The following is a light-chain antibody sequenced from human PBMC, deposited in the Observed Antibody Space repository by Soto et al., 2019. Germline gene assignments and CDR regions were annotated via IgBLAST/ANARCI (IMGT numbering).Light chain of an antibody. J-gene: IGLJ1*01. Sequence: QSALTQPASVSGSPGQSITISCTGTRSDVGTYNYVSWYQQHPDKAPKPMIYDVSNRPSGVSNRFSGSKSGNTASLTISGLQAEDEADYYCSSYTSRSTLYVFGTGTKLTVL. CDR1: RSDVGTYNY. CDR2: DVS. V-gene: IGLV2-14*01. CDR3: SSYTSRSTLYV.